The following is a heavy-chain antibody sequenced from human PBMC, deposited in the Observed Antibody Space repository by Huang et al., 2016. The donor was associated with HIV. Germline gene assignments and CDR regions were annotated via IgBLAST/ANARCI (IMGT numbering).Heavy chain of an antibody. J-gene: IGHJ4*02. CDR2: IRSKASGGTT. D-gene: IGHD6-13*01. V-gene: IGHV3-49*03. CDR3: TRGKGALDY. CDR1: GFTFGDYA. Sequence: EVQLVESGGGLVQPGRSLRLSCTASGFTFGDYAMSWFRQAQGKGLDWVGLIRSKASGGTTEYAASVKGRFTISRDDSKSIAYLQMNSLKTEDTAVYYCTRGKGALDYWGQGTLVTVSS.